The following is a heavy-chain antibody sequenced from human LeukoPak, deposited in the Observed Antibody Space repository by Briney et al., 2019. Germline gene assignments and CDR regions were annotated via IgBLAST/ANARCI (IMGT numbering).Heavy chain of an antibody. CDR2: IWFDGSNK. Sequence: PGGSLRLSCAASGFTFSSYAMHWVRRAPGKGLEWVAFIWFDGSNKHYADSVKGRFTISRDNSEDTLYLQMNGLRAEDTAVYYCVRDPSGSGFAFDSWGQGALVTVSS. J-gene: IGHJ4*02. V-gene: IGHV3-33*08. D-gene: IGHD1-1*01. CDR1: GFTFSSYA. CDR3: VRDPSGSGFAFDS.